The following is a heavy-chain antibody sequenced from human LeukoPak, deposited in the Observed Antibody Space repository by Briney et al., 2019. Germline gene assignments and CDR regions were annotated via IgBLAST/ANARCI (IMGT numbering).Heavy chain of an antibody. CDR2: IYYSGST. CDR3: ARAGFWGVEYYFDY. V-gene: IGHV4-59*05. CDR1: GASINDHY. Sequence: SETLSLTCTVSGASINDHYWTWIRQPAGKGLEWIGSIYYSGSTYYNPSLKSRVTISVDTSKNQFSLKLSSVTAADTAVYYCARAGFWGVEYYFDYWGQGTLVTVSS. D-gene: IGHD3-16*01. J-gene: IGHJ4*02.